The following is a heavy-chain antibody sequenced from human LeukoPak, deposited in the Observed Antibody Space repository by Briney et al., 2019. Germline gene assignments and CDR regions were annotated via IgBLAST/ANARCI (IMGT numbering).Heavy chain of an antibody. CDR2: IPHDGGNK. Sequence: GGSLRLSCAASGFTFSNYAMHWVRQAPGKRLEWVALIPHDGGNKQYGDSAKGRFTVSRENSKNTVDLNMDSLTVDDTAIYYCAREAYSSGRAGTFDIWGQGTMVTVSS. D-gene: IGHD6-19*01. CDR1: GFTFSNYA. J-gene: IGHJ3*02. CDR3: AREAYSSGRAGTFDI. V-gene: IGHV3-30*04.